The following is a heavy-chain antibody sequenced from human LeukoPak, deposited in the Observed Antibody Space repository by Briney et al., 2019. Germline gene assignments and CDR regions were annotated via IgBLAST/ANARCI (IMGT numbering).Heavy chain of an antibody. D-gene: IGHD5-18*01. CDR3: AKEGPDTALVGPVFDY. V-gene: IGHV3-23*01. CDR1: GFTFSSYA. J-gene: IGHJ4*02. CDR2: ISGSSSST. Sequence: SGGSLRLSCAVSGFTFSSYAMSWVRQAPGRGLEWVSSISGSSSSTFYADSVKGRFTISRDNSKNTLYLQMNSLRAEDTAVYYCAKEGPDTALVGPVFDYWGQGTLVTVSS.